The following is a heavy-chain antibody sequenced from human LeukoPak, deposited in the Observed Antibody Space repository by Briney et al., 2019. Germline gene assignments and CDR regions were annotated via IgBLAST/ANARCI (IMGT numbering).Heavy chain of an antibody. CDR3: ARDDTIFGVVTVHYGMDV. Sequence: SVKVSCKASGYTFTSYYMHWVRQAPGQGLEWMGGIIPIFGTANYAQKFQGRVTITADESTSTAYMELSSLRSEDTAVYYCARDDTIFGVVTVHYGMDVWGQGTTVTVSS. D-gene: IGHD3-3*01. J-gene: IGHJ6*02. CDR2: IIPIFGTA. V-gene: IGHV1-69*13. CDR1: GYTFTSYY.